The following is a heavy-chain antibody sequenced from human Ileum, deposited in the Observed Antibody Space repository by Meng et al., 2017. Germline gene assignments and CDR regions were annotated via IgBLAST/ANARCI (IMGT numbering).Heavy chain of an antibody. CDR1: GHSISSRDW. CDR2: ISQESGRT. D-gene: IGHD2-21*01. J-gene: IGHJ4*02. CDR3: VRNEGYSLGD. V-gene: IGHV4-4*02. Sequence: VHLQGPGPGLVQPSRTLSLTCAVSGHSISSRDWWSWVRQPPGKGLEWIGEISQESGRTNYNPSLKSRVTISLDKSKNQFSLTLNSVTAADTAVYYCVRNEGYSLGDWGQGTLVTVSS.